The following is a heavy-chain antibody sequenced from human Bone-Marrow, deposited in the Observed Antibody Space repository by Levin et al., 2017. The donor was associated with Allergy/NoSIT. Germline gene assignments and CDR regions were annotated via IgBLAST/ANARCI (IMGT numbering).Heavy chain of an antibody. D-gene: IGHD6-6*01. J-gene: IGHJ4*02. CDR2: ISGSGGST. V-gene: IGHV3-23*01. Sequence: GESLKISCAASGFTFSSYAMSWVRQAPGKGLEWVSAISGSGGSTYYADSVKGRFTISRDNSKNTLYLQMNSLRAEDTAVYYCAKDLKVSSSSYFDYWGQGTLVTVSS. CDR3: AKDLKVSSSSYFDY. CDR1: GFTFSSYA.